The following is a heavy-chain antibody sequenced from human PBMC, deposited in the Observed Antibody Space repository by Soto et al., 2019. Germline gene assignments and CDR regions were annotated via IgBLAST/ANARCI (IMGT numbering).Heavy chain of an antibody. CDR1: GGSISSSSYY. Sequence: QLQLQESGPGLVKPSETLSLTCTVSGGSISSSSYYWGWIRQPPGKGLEWIGSIYYSGSTYYNPYLKSRVTISVDTSKNQFSLKLSSVTAADTAVYYCAAQRVYGDYVFDYWGQGTLVTVSS. J-gene: IGHJ4*02. CDR2: IYYSGST. V-gene: IGHV4-39*01. D-gene: IGHD4-17*01. CDR3: AAQRVYGDYVFDY.